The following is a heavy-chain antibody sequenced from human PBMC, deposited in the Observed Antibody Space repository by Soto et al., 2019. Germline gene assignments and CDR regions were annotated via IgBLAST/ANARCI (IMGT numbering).Heavy chain of an antibody. CDR2: IYWDDDK. CDR1: GFSLTTSGEA. CDR3: AHIPGSGQLLYSYYYYMDV. J-gene: IGHJ6*03. D-gene: IGHD3-10*01. V-gene: IGHV2-5*02. Sequence: QITLKESGPPLVKPTQTLTLTCTLSGFSLTTSGEAVGWIRQPPGKALEWLALIYWDDDKRSSPSLKSRLTITKDTSKNQVVLTMTNMDPVDTATYYCAHIPGSGQLLYSYYYYMDVWGKGTTVTVSS.